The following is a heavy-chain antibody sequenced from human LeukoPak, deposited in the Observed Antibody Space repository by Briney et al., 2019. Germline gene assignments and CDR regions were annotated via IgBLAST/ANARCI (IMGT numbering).Heavy chain of an antibody. V-gene: IGHV1-8*01. CDR1: GYTFTSYD. CDR3: ARGPHKRTYDRDNWFDP. J-gene: IGHJ5*02. CDR2: MNPNSGNT. D-gene: IGHD3-3*01. Sequence: AAVRVSCKASGYTFTSYDINWVRQAPGQGLEWMGWMNPNSGNTGYAQKFQGRVTMTRDMSTSTVYMELSSLRSEDTAVYYCARGPHKRTYDRDNWFDPWGQGTLVTVSS.